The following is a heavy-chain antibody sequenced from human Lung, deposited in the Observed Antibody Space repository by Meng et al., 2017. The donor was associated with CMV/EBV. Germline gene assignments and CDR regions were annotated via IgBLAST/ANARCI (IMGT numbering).Heavy chain of an antibody. Sequence: GESLKISCAASGFRFSDYYMTWIRQAPGKGLEWVSYISSSYAVDYADSLKGRFTISRDNAKNSLYLQMNSLRAEDTAVYYCARVLLDVRGWYYQGMDVWGQGTTVPST. CDR3: ARVLLDVRGWYYQGMDV. D-gene: IGHD6-19*01. J-gene: IGHJ6*02. CDR2: ISSSYAV. V-gene: IGHV3-69-1*01. CDR1: GFRFSDYY.